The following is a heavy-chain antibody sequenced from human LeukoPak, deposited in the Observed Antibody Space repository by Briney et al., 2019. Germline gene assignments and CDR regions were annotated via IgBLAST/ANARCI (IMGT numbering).Heavy chain of an antibody. D-gene: IGHD2-2*01. CDR1: GYTFSSYY. Sequence: GASVKVSCKASGYTFSSYYIHWVRQAPGQGLEWMGRINPNSGGTNYAQKFQGRVTMTRDTSISTAYMELSRLRSDDTAVYYCARDRYCSSTSCPIWRAFDYWGQGTLVTVSS. J-gene: IGHJ4*02. CDR2: INPNSGGT. CDR3: ARDRYCSSTSCPIWRAFDY. V-gene: IGHV1-2*06.